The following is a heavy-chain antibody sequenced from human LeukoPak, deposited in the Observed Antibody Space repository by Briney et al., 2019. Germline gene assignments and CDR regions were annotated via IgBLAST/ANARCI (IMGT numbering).Heavy chain of an antibody. CDR1: GGSISSSSYY. CDR2: IYYSGST. Sequence: SETLSLTCTVSGGSISSSSYYWGWIRQPPGKGLEWIGSIYYSGSTYYNPSLKSRVTISEDTSKNQVSLKLSSVTAADTAVYYCARVDYGGNSGLGFDYWGQGTLVTVSS. CDR3: ARVDYGGNSGLGFDY. V-gene: IGHV4-39*07. J-gene: IGHJ4*02. D-gene: IGHD4-23*01.